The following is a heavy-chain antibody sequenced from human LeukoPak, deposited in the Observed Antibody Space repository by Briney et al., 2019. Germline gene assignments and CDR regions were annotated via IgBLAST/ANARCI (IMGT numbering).Heavy chain of an antibody. V-gene: IGHV4-38-2*02. J-gene: IGHJ4*02. CDR3: ARARREMVDY. D-gene: IGHD5-24*01. CDR2: IYHSGST. Sequence: SETLSLTCTVSGYSISSGYYWGWVRRPPGKGLEWIGSIYHSGSTYYNPSLKSRVPISVDTSKNKFSRKLSCVTAADTAVYYCARARREMVDYWGQGTLVSVSS. CDR1: GYSISSGYY.